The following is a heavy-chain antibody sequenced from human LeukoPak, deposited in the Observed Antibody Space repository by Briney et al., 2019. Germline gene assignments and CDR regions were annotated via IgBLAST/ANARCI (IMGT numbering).Heavy chain of an antibody. Sequence: ASVKVSCKASGYTFSGYDINWVRQAPGQGLEWMGWMNPNSGNTVYAQKFQGRVTITRNTSISTAYMELSSLRSEDTAVYYCARRSAYGSGTYYVDYWGQGTLVTVSS. J-gene: IGHJ4*02. CDR1: GYTFSGYD. CDR3: ARRSAYGSGTYYVDY. D-gene: IGHD3-10*01. V-gene: IGHV1-8*03. CDR2: MNPNSGNT.